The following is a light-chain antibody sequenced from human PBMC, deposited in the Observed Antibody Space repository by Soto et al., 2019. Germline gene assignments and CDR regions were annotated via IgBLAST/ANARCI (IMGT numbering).Light chain of an antibody. J-gene: IGLJ2*01. CDR2: LNSDGSH. V-gene: IGLV4-69*01. Sequence: QPVLTQSSSASASLGASVKLTCTLSSGHSSYAIAWHQQQPEKGPRYLMKLNSDGSHSKGDGIPDRFSGSSSGAERYLTISSLQSEDEADYYCQTWGTDTVVFGGGTKLTVL. CDR3: QTWGTDTVV. CDR1: SGHSSYA.